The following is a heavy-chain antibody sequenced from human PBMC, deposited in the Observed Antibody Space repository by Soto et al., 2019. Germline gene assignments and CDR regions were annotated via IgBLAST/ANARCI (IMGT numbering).Heavy chain of an antibody. J-gene: IGHJ4*02. CDR2: ISGSGDST. D-gene: IGHD4-17*01. Sequence: EVQLLESGGGLVQPGGSLRLSCAASGFTFSSYAMNWVRQAPGKGLEWVSAISGSGDSTYYADSVRGRLTISRDNSKNTLYLQMNSLRAEDTAVYYCAKDEDYGDHEYYFDYWGQGTLVTVSS. CDR1: GFTFSSYA. CDR3: AKDEDYGDHEYYFDY. V-gene: IGHV3-23*01.